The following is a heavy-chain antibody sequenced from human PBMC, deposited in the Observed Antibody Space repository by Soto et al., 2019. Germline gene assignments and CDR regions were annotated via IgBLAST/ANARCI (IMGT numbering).Heavy chain of an antibody. CDR2: INQDGSVK. J-gene: IGHJ4*01. CDR1: GFTLSSYW. CDR3: ARVAYTNGSIFDY. Sequence: PGGSMRLSCAACGFTLSSYWMSWVRQAPGKGLEWVANINQDGSVKYYVDSVRGRFPLSRDNAENSLHLQMSSLRAEQTALYFCARVAYTNGSIFDYWGQGTLVTVPS. D-gene: IGHD6-19*01. V-gene: IGHV3-7*01.